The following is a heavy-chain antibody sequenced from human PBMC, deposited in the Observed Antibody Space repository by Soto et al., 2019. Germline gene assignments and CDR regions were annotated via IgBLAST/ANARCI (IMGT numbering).Heavy chain of an antibody. CDR2: INPMFGTA. D-gene: IGHD3-3*02. CDR1: GGTSSSSA. CDR3: VRVHAPAQHFMAV. J-gene: IGHJ6*02. Sequence: QVQLVQSGAEVKKPGSSVKVSCKASGGTSSSSAISWVRQAPVQGLEWMGAINPMFGTASYARKFQGRVTVTADDGTKTTYIERSSLRLEDTAVYYCVRVHAPAQHFMAVWGQGTTVTVSS. V-gene: IGHV1-69*12.